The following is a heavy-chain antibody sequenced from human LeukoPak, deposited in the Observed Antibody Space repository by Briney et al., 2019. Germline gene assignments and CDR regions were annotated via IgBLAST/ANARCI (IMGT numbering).Heavy chain of an antibody. CDR2: INHSGST. J-gene: IGHJ4*02. CDR3: ASGYSSSSGVFDY. D-gene: IGHD6-6*01. Sequence: SETLSLTCSVSGASISGITNYWGWIRQPPGKGLEWIGEINHSGSTNYNPSLKSRVTISVDTSKNQFSLKLSSVTAADTAVYYCASGYSSSSGVFDYWGQGTLVTVSS. V-gene: IGHV4-34*01. CDR1: GASISGITNY.